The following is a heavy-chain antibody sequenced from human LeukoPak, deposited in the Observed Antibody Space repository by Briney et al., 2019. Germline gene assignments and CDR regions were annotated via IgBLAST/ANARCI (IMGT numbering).Heavy chain of an antibody. CDR3: ARLEYCSGGSCQRGDY. Sequence: GASVKVSCKASGYTFTNYGMNWVRQAPGQGLEGMGWINTNTGNPTYAQDFTGRFVFSLDTSVSTAYLQITSLKAEDTAVYYCARLEYCSGGSCQRGDYWGEGTLVTVSS. CDR1: GYTFTNYG. CDR2: INTNTGNP. J-gene: IGHJ4*02. D-gene: IGHD2-15*01. V-gene: IGHV7-4-1*02.